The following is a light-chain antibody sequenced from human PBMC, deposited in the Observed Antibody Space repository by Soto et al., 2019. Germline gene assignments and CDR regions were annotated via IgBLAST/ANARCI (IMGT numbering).Light chain of an antibody. J-gene: IGLJ3*02. V-gene: IGLV2-8*01. Sequence: QSGLTQPPSASGSPGQSVTISCTGTSSDVGGYNYVSWYQHHPGKAPKLLIYEVIKRPSGVPNRFSGSKSGNTASLTVSGLQPEDEADYFCSSYAGSNNLGVFGGGTKVTVL. CDR3: SSYAGSNNLGV. CDR2: EVI. CDR1: SSDVGGYNY.